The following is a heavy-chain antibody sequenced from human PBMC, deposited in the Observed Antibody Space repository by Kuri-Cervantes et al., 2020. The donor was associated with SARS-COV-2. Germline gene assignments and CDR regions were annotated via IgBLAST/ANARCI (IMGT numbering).Heavy chain of an antibody. CDR1: GFTVSSNE. CDR2: ISGGST. V-gene: IGHV3-38-3*01. J-gene: IGHJ6*03. D-gene: IGHD5-12*01. Sequence: GESLKISCAASGFTVSSNEMSWVRQAPGKGLEWVSSISGGSTYYADSVKGRFTISRDNAKNSLYLQMNSLRAEDTAVYYCASLGFDDNLYYYYYMDVWGKGTTVTVSS. CDR3: ASLGFDDNLYYYYYMDV.